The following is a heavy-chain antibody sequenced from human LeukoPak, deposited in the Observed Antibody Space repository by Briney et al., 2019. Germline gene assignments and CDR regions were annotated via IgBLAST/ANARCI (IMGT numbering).Heavy chain of an antibody. V-gene: IGHV4-39*07. CDR1: GGSISSSSYY. J-gene: IGHJ4*02. Sequence: SETLSLTCTVSGGSISSSSYYWGWIRQPPGKGLEWIGSIYYSGSTYYNPSLKSRVTISVDTSKNQFSLKLNSLTAADTAVYYCAREYGDFDYWGQGTLVTVSP. CDR3: AREYGDFDY. CDR2: IYYSGST. D-gene: IGHD4-17*01.